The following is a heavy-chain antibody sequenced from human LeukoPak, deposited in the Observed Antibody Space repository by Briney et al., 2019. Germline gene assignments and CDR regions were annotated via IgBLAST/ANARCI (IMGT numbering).Heavy chain of an antibody. J-gene: IGHJ4*02. V-gene: IGHV3-21*01. D-gene: IGHD3-3*01. CDR1: GFTFGSYS. Sequence: PGGSLRLSCAASGFTFGSYSMTWVRQAPGKGLEWISSMSSGGRYIYYADSVRGRFTISRDNAKNSLSLLMNSLRAEDTAVYYCARDRPTGASRLFVVQWGQGTLVTVSS. CDR2: MSSGGRYI. CDR3: ARDRPTGASRLFVVQ.